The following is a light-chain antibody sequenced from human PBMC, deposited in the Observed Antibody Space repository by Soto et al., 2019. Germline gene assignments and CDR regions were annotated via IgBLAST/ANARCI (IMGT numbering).Light chain of an antibody. CDR2: DAS. J-gene: IGKJ1*01. Sequence: EIVLTQSPATLSLSPGERATLSCRASQSVSSSLAWYQQKPGQAPRLLIYDASNRATGIPVRFSGSGSGTDFTLTMSSLDPEDFAVYYCQQRSNWPGTFGEGTKVEIK. V-gene: IGKV3-11*01. CDR3: QQRSNWPGT. CDR1: QSVSSS.